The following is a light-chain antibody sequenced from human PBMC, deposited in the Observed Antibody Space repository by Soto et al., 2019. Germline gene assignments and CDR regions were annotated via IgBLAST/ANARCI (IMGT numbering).Light chain of an antibody. CDR2: DTS. CDR1: QSVSMY. Sequence: EIVFTQSPAPLSFSPREKAALSCRASQSVSMYLAWYQQRPGQAPRLLIYDTSNRATGIPARFSARGFGTDFTLIISNLEPEDSAVYYCQHRSNWPPITFGQGTRLEIK. J-gene: IGKJ5*01. V-gene: IGKV3-11*01. CDR3: QHRSNWPPIT.